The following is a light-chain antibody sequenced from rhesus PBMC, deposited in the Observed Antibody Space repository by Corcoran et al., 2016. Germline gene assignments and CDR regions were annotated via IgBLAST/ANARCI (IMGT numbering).Light chain of an antibody. Sequence: DIQMTQSPSSLSASVGARVTITCRASENVNNYLNWYQQKQGKAPKLLIYKASTLQSGVPSRFSGSGTWKDYTFTISSLQPEDVATYYCQHGYGTPYSFGQGTKVEIK. CDR3: QHGYGTPYS. V-gene: IGKV1-74*01. CDR1: ENVNNY. J-gene: IGKJ2*01. CDR2: KAS.